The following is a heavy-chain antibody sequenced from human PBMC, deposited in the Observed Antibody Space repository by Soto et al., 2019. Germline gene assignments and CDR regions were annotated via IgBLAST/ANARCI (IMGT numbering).Heavy chain of an antibody. CDR3: ASNIVTTDY. CDR1: GGSFSDYY. CDR2: INLRGSI. Sequence: SETLSLTCAVYGGSFSDYYWNWIRQPPGKGLEWIGEINLRGSINYNPSLKSRVTISVDTSKNQFSLKLSSVTAADTAVYYCASNIVTTDYWGQGILVTVSS. V-gene: IGHV4-34*01. D-gene: IGHD5-12*01. J-gene: IGHJ4*02.